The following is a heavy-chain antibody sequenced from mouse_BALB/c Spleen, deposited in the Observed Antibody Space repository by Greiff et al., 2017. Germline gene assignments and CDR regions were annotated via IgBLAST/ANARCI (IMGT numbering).Heavy chain of an antibody. D-gene: IGHD1-1*01. V-gene: IGHV5-4*02. CDR2: ISDGGSYT. Sequence: EVMLVESGGGLVKPGGSLKLSCAASGFTFSDYYMYWVRQTPEKRLEWVATISDGGSYTYYPDSVKGRFTISRDNAKNNLYLQMSSLKSEDTAMYYCARSTTDYAMDYWGQGTSVTVS. CDR3: ARSTTDYAMDY. CDR1: GFTFSDYY. J-gene: IGHJ4*01.